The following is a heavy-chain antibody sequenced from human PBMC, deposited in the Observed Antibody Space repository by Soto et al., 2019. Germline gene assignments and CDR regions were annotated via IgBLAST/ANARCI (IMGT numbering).Heavy chain of an antibody. CDR3: ARDTAYYYYGMDV. CDR1: GGSISSYY. Sequence: SETLSLTCTVSGGSISSYYWSWIRQPPGKGLEWIGYIYYSGSTNYNPSLKSRVTISVDTSKNQFSLKLSSVTAADTAVYYCARDTAYYYYGMDVWGQGTTVTSP. D-gene: IGHD4-17*01. J-gene: IGHJ6*02. CDR2: IYYSGST. V-gene: IGHV4-59*01.